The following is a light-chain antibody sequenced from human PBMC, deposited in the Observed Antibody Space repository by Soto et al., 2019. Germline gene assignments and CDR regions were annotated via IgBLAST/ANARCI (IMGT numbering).Light chain of an antibody. Sequence: QSVLTQPASVSGSPGQSITVSCTGTTSDVGGYNSVSWYQHHPGKAPKLIIYEVRKRPSGISSRFSGSQSGNTASLSISGLQAEDEADYYCSSYTTSTTYVFGNGTKVTVL. CDR3: SSYTTSTTYV. CDR1: TSDVGGYNS. J-gene: IGLJ1*01. CDR2: EVR. V-gene: IGLV2-14*01.